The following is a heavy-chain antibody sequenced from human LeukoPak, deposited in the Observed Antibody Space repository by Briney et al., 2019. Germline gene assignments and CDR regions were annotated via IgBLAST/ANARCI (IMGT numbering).Heavy chain of an antibody. D-gene: IGHD4-17*01. J-gene: IGHJ3*02. V-gene: IGHV3-21*01. CDR3: ARDRIIYGDYGDAFDI. CDR1: GXTFSTYS. CDR2: ITSSSVYI. Sequence: GGSLRLSCAASGXTFSTYSMNWVRQTPGKGLESVLSITSSSVYIYYADSVKGRFTISRDNAKNSLYLQMNSLRAEDTAVYFCARDRIIYGDYGDAFDIWGQGTMVTVSS.